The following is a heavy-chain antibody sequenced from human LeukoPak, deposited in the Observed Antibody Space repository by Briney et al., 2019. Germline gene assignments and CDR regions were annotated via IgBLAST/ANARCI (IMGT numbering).Heavy chain of an antibody. CDR2: FYYSGST. Sequence: SETLSLTCSASGGAFSSFYWSWIRQSPGKGLEWIGYFYYSGSTKYNPSLKSRVTMSVDTSKNQLSLKLRSVTAADTAMYYCARHRFASAVILDYWGPGELVTVSS. V-gene: IGHV4-59*08. D-gene: IGHD2-21*02. J-gene: IGHJ4*01. CDR3: ARHRFASAVILDY. CDR1: GGAFSSFY.